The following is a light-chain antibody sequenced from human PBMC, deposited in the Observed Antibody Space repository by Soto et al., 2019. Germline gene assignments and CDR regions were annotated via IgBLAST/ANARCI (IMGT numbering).Light chain of an antibody. CDR3: QQYNNWPPVT. J-gene: IGKJ2*01. Sequence: EIVLTQSPATLSVSPGERATLSCRASQSVSSNLAWYQQKPGQAPRLLIYGASTRATGIAARISGSGSGTEFTLTISSLQSEDFAVYNCQQYNNWPPVTFGQGTKLEIK. CDR1: QSVSSN. CDR2: GAS. V-gene: IGKV3-15*01.